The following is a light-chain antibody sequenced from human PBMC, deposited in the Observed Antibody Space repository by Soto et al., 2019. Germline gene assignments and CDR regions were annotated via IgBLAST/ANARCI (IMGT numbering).Light chain of an antibody. CDR3: QQYNNLPLT. Sequence: EIVMTQSPATLSVSPGERATLSCRASQSVSSNLAWYQQKPGQAPRLLIYGASTRATGIPARFSGSGSGTEFTLTISILQSEDFAVYYCQQYNNLPLTFGGGTKVDIK. J-gene: IGKJ4*01. V-gene: IGKV3-15*01. CDR2: GAS. CDR1: QSVSSN.